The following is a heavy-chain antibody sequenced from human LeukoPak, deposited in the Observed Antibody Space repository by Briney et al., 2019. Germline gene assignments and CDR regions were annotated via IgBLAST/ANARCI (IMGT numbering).Heavy chain of an antibody. CDR1: GGSISSGSYY. D-gene: IGHD5-12*01. CDR3: ARDSGYDPTFDY. J-gene: IGHJ4*02. CDR2: IYTSGST. Sequence: SETLSLTCTVSGGSISSGSYYWSWIRQPAGKGLEWIRRIYTSGSTNYNPSLKSRVTISVDTSKNQFSLKLSSVTAADTAVYYCARDSGYDPTFDYWGQGTLVTVSS. V-gene: IGHV4-61*02.